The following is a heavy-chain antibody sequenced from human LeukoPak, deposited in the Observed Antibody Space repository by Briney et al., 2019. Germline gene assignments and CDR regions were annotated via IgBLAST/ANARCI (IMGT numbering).Heavy chain of an antibody. CDR3: ARAPQSGSYYEWFDP. CDR1: GFTFSSYG. V-gene: IGHV3-30*02. Sequence: GGSLRLSCAASGFTFSSYGMHWVRQAPGKGLEWVAFIRYDGSNKYYADSVKGRFTISRDNSKNTLYLQMNSLRAEDTAVYYCARAPQSGSYYEWFDPWGQGTLVAVSS. J-gene: IGHJ5*02. CDR2: IRYDGSNK. D-gene: IGHD1-26*01.